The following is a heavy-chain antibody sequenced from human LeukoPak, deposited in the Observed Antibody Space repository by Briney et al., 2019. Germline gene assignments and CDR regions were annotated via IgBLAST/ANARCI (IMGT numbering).Heavy chain of an antibody. J-gene: IGHJ4*02. V-gene: IGHV3-9*01. D-gene: IGHD5-12*01. CDR2: ISWNSGSI. CDR3: AKDKAPLYSGYDWDLDF. CDR1: GFTFRQYA. Sequence: GGSLRLSCAASGFTFRQYAIHGVRQVPGKGLEWVSGISWNSGSIGYADSVRGRFTISRDNAKNSVYLQMNSLRAEDTALYYCAKDKAPLYSGYDWDLDFWGQGTLVIVSS.